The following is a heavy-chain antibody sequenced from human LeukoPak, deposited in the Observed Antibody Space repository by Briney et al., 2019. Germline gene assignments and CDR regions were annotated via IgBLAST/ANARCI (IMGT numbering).Heavy chain of an antibody. CDR1: GYTFNGYY. Sequence: ASVKVSCKASGYTFNGYYMHWVRQAPGRGPEWMGWINPNSGDTNYAQKFQGRVTMTRDTSISTAYMELNRLRSDDTAVYYCARPDGDTGGNYGCWGQGTLVIVSS. D-gene: IGHD4-23*01. CDR2: INPNSGDT. J-gene: IGHJ4*02. V-gene: IGHV1-2*02. CDR3: ARPDGDTGGNYGC.